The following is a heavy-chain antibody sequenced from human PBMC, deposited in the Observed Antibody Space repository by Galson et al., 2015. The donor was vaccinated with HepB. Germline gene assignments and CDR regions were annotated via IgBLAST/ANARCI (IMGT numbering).Heavy chain of an antibody. CDR1: GYTFTSYY. CDR2: INPSGGST. D-gene: IGHD2-15*01. V-gene: IGHV1-46*03. CDR3: ARAVVEVYGMDV. Sequence: SVKVSCKASGYTFTSYYMHWVRQAPGQGLEWMGIINPSGGSTSYAQKFQGRVTMTRDTSTSTVYMELGSLRSEDTAVYYCARAVVEVYGMDVWGQGTTVTVSS. J-gene: IGHJ6*02.